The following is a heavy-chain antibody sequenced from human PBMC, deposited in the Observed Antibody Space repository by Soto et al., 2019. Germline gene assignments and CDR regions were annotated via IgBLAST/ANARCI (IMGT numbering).Heavy chain of an antibody. CDR2: ISGSGGST. D-gene: IGHD2-15*01. CDR1: GFTFSSYA. Sequence: VGSLRLSCAASGFTFSSYAMSWVRQAPGKGLEWVSAISGSGGSTYYADSVKGRFTISRDNSKNTLYLQMNSLRAEDTAVYYCAKDKVVVVAATPEYFQHWGQGTLVTVSS. J-gene: IGHJ1*01. V-gene: IGHV3-23*01. CDR3: AKDKVVVVAATPEYFQH.